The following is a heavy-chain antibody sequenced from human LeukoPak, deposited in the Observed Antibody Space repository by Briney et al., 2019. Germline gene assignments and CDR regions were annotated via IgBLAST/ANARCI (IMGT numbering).Heavy chain of an antibody. D-gene: IGHD2-2*01. CDR1: GFTFSSYW. V-gene: IGHV3-74*01. J-gene: IGHJ4*02. CDR3: ARDFGDCSSTSCSGSVYFDY. CDR2: INSDGSST. Sequence: PGGSLRLSCAASGFTFSSYWMHWVRQAPGKGLVWVSRINSDGSSTSYADSVKGRFNISRDNAKNTLYLQMNSLRAEDTAVYYCARDFGDCSSTSCSGSVYFDYWGQGTLVTVSS.